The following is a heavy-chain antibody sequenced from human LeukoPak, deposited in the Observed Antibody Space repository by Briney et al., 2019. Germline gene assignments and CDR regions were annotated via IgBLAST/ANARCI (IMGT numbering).Heavy chain of an antibody. CDR3: ARDPLAYCGGDCYLGPFDI. J-gene: IGHJ3*02. V-gene: IGHV3-21*04. Sequence: GGSLRLSCAASGFTFSSYSMNWARQAPGKGLEWVSSISSSSSYIYYADSVKGRFTISRDNAKNSLYLQMNSLRAEDTALYYCARDPLAYCGGDCYLGPFDIWGQGTMVTVSS. CDR1: GFTFSSYS. CDR2: ISSSSSYI. D-gene: IGHD2-21*02.